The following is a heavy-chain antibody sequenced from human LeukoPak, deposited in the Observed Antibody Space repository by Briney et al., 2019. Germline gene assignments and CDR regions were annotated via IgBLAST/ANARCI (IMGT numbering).Heavy chain of an antibody. V-gene: IGHV1-2*02. CDR3: ARDGKDWIQLWFWFAFDI. Sequence: ASVKVSCKASGYNFTGNYIHCVRQAPGQGLEWMGWINPNSGDTNYAQKFQGRVTMTRGTSISTASMELNRLRSDDTAVYYCARDGKDWIQLWFWFAFDIWGQGTMVTVSS. CDR2: INPNSGDT. CDR1: GYNFTGNY. J-gene: IGHJ3*02. D-gene: IGHD5-18*01.